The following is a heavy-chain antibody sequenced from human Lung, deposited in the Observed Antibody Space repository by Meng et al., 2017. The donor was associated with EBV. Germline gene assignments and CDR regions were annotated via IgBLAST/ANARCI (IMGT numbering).Heavy chain of an antibody. CDR3: AREADGATFDY. J-gene: IGHJ4*02. Sequence: VQLVESGEAVKKPGALVKVSCEAFGFIFTSYAISWVRQAPGQGLQYMGWISAYNGNTNYAQELQGRVTMTTDTSTSTAYMELRSLRSDDTAVYYCAREADGATFDYWGQGTLVTVSS. V-gene: IGHV1-18*01. CDR2: ISAYNGNT. D-gene: IGHD1-26*01. CDR1: GFIFTSYA.